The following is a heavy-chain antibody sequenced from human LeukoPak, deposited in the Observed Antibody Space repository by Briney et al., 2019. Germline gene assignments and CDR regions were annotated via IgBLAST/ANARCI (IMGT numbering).Heavy chain of an antibody. Sequence: SETLSLTCAVYGGSFSGYYWSWIRQPPGKGLEWIGEINHSGSTNYNPSLKSRVTISVDTSKNQFSLKLSSVTAADTAVYYCARDRWGYDILTGYSYFDYWGQGTLVTVSS. CDR2: INHSGST. D-gene: IGHD3-9*01. CDR3: ARDRWGYDILTGYSYFDY. V-gene: IGHV4-34*01. J-gene: IGHJ4*02. CDR1: GGSFSGYY.